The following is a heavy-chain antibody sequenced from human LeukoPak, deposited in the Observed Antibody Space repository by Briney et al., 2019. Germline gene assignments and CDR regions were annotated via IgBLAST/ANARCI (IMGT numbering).Heavy chain of an antibody. CDR1: GFSLSPRGMG. J-gene: IGHJ4*02. CDR3: ARIPYYDSSGYYPDY. V-gene: IGHV2-70*01. D-gene: IGHD3-22*01. CDR2: IDWDDDK. Sequence: SGPTLMHPPPTPTLTCTFSGFSLSPRGMGVRWIRHPPGKALEWLSHIDWDDDKYYTTSLKTRLTISKDTSKNQVVLTMTNMGPVDTATYYCARIPYYDSSGYYPDYWGQGTLVTVSS.